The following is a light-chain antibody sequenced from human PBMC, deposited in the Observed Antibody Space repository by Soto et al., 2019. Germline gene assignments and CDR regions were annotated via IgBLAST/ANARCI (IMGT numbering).Light chain of an antibody. CDR3: SSFTSSSTRV. Sequence: ALTQSASVSGSPGQSITISCTGTSSDVGAYNYVSWYQQHPGKAPKLIIYDVSNRPSGVSNRFSGSKSGNTASLTISALQAEDEADYYCSSFTSSSTRVFGPGTKVTVL. V-gene: IGLV2-14*01. J-gene: IGLJ1*01. CDR1: SSDVGAYNY. CDR2: DVS.